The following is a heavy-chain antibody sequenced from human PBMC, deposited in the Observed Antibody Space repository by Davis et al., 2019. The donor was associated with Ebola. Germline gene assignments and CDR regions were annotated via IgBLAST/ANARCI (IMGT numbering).Heavy chain of an antibody. Sequence: SVKVSCKASGGTFSSYAISWVRQAPGQGLEWMGGIIPIFGTANYAQKFQGRVTITADESTSTAYMELSSLRSEDTAVYYCASPSPVWSGYPNFDYWGQGTLVTVSS. CDR2: IIPIFGTA. CDR3: ASPSPVWSGYPNFDY. CDR1: GGTFSSYA. V-gene: IGHV1-69*13. J-gene: IGHJ4*02. D-gene: IGHD3-3*01.